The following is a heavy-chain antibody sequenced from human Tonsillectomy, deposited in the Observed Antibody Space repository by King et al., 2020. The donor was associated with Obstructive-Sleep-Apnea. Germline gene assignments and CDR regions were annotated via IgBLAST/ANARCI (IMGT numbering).Heavy chain of an antibody. D-gene: IGHD6-19*01. J-gene: IGHJ6*02. CDR3: AKGLVGYYYGMDV. CDR2: ISNDGTNT. V-gene: IGHV3-30*18. Sequence: AQLVQSGGGVVQPGWSLRLSCAASGFTFSSSGMHWVRQAPGKGLEWVALISNDGTNTYYADSVKGKFTISRDNSKNTLYLQMNSLRAEDTAVYYCAKGLVGYYYGMDVWGQGTTVTVSS. CDR1: GFTFSSSG.